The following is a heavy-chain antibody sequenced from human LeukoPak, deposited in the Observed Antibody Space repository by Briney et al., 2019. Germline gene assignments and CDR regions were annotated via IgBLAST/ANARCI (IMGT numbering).Heavy chain of an antibody. CDR1: GYSFTSYW. Sequence: GESLKISCKGSGYSFTSYWIGWGRQIPGKGLEWMGIIFPGDSDTRYNPSFQGQVTMSADKSINTAYLQWSSLKASDTAMYYCARTITYYDSSGPRDYFDYWGQGTLVTVSS. V-gene: IGHV5-51*01. CDR2: IFPGDSDT. D-gene: IGHD3-22*01. J-gene: IGHJ4*02. CDR3: ARTITYYDSSGPRDYFDY.